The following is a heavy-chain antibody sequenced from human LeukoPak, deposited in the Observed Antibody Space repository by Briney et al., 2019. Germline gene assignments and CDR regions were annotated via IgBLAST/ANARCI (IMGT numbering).Heavy chain of an antibody. Sequence: PSETLSLTCAVYGGSFSGYYWSWIRQPPGKGLEWIGEINHSGSTNYNPSLKSRVTISVDTSKNQFSLKLSSVTAADTAVYYCARVRSHAFDIWGQGTMVTVSS. J-gene: IGHJ3*02. CDR2: INHSGST. CDR1: GGSFSGYY. V-gene: IGHV4-34*01. D-gene: IGHD3-10*01. CDR3: ARVRSHAFDI.